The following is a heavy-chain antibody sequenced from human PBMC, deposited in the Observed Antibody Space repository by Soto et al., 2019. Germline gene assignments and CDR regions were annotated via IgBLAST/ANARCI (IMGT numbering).Heavy chain of an antibody. J-gene: IGHJ6*02. CDR1: GFTFSSYG. V-gene: IGHV3-33*01. CDR3: ARSQMARYYYYGMDV. D-gene: IGHD5-12*01. CDR2: IWYDGSNK. Sequence: QVQLVESGGGVVQPGRSLRLSCAASGFTFSSYGMHWVRQAPGKGLEGVAVIWYDGSNKYYADSVKGRFTISRDNSKNTLYLQMNSLRAEDTAVYYCARSQMARYYYYGMDVWGQGTTVTVSS.